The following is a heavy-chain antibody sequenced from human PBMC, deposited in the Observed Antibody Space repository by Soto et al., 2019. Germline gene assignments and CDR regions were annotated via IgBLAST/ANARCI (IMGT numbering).Heavy chain of an antibody. CDR2: IIPILGIA. Sequence: ASVKVSCKASGGTFSSYTISWVRQAPGQGLEWMGRIIPILGIANYAQKFQGRVTITADKSTSTAYMELSSLRSEDTAVYYCARGRRYYDSSGWKGEDYYYGMDVWGQGTTVTVSS. V-gene: IGHV1-69*02. D-gene: IGHD3-22*01. CDR3: ARGRRYYDSSGWKGEDYYYGMDV. J-gene: IGHJ6*02. CDR1: GGTFSSYT.